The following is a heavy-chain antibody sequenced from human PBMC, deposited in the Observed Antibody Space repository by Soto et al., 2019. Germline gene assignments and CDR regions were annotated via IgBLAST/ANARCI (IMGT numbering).Heavy chain of an antibody. Sequence: PSETLSLTCAVYGGSFSGYYWSWTRQPPGKGLEWIGEINHSGSTNYNPSLKSRVTISVDTSKNQFSLKLSSVTAADTAVYYCARCPNRITMRVVDQAAFDIWGQGTMVTVSS. CDR2: INHSGST. CDR3: ARCPNRITMRVVDQAAFDI. D-gene: IGHD3-22*01. J-gene: IGHJ3*02. CDR1: GGSFSGYY. V-gene: IGHV4-34*01.